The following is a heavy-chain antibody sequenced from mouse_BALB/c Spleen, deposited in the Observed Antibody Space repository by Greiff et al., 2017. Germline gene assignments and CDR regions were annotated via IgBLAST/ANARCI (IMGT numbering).Heavy chain of an antibody. CDR3: ASPSPTVPSYFDY. V-gene: IGHV14-3*02. CDR1: GFNFKDTY. D-gene: IGHD1-1*01. CDR2: IDPANGNT. J-gene: IGHJ2*01. Sequence: VQLQQSGAELVKPGASVKLSCTASGFNFKDTYMHWVKQRPEQGLEWIGRIDPANGNTKYDPKFQGKATITADTSSNTAYLQLSSLTSEDTAVYYCASPSPTVPSYFDYWGQGTTLTVSS.